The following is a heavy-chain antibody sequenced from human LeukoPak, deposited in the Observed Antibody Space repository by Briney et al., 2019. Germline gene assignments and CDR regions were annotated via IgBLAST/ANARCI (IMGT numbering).Heavy chain of an antibody. J-gene: IGHJ5*02. Sequence: WASVKVSCKASGYTFTSYGISWVRQAPGQGLEWMGWISAYNGNTNYAQKLQGRVTMTTDTSTSTAYMELRSLRSDDTAVYYCATVFEYSSANWFDPWGQGTLVTVSS. CDR1: GYTFTSYG. V-gene: IGHV1-18*01. CDR2: ISAYNGNT. CDR3: ATVFEYSSANWFDP. D-gene: IGHD6-6*01.